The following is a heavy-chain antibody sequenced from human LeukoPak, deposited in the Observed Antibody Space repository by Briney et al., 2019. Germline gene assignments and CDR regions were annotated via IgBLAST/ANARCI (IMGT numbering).Heavy chain of an antibody. Sequence: PGGSLRLSCAASGFTFSSHRMSWVRQAPGKGLEWVANIKKDGSEKYYVDSVKGRFTISRDNAKNSLYLQMNSLRAEDTAVYYCARVAAADYYDYYMDVWGKGTTVTISS. CDR1: GFTFSSHR. D-gene: IGHD6-13*01. CDR3: ARVAAADYYDYYMDV. J-gene: IGHJ6*03. CDR2: IKKDGSEK. V-gene: IGHV3-7*01.